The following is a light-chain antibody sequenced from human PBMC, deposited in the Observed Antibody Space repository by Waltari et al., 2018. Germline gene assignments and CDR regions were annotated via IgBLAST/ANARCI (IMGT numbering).Light chain of an antibody. V-gene: IGLV3-10*01. CDR2: EDS. J-gene: IGLJ1*01. CDR1: ALPKKY. Sequence: SYELPQPPSVSVSPGQTARITCSGDALPKKYPYWYQQKSGQAPVLVIYEDSKRPSGIPERFSGSSSGTMATLTISGAQVEDEADYYCYSTDSSGNHGVFGTGTKVTVL. CDR3: YSTDSSGNHGV.